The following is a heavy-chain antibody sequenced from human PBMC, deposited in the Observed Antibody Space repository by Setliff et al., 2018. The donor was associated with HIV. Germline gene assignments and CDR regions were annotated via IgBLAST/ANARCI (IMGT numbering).Heavy chain of an antibody. CDR2: IYYSGST. Sequence: PSETLSLTCTVSGGSISSGGYYWSWLRQHPGKGLEWIGYIYYSGSTYYNPSLKSRVTISVDTSKNQFSLELYSMTAADTAVYYCATHYGSGSYYNYWGQGMLVTVSS. V-gene: IGHV4-31*03. CDR3: ATHYGSGSYYNY. D-gene: IGHD3-10*01. CDR1: GGSISSGGYY. J-gene: IGHJ4*02.